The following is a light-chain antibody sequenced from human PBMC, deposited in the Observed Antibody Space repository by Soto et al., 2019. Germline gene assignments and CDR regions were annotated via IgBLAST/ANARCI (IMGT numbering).Light chain of an antibody. CDR2: DVS. CDR3: CSYAGSYTYV. V-gene: IGLV2-11*01. CDR1: SSDVGGYNY. J-gene: IGLJ1*01. Sequence: QSALTQPRSVSGSPGQSVTISCTGTSSDVGGYNYVSLYQHHPAKAPKLMIYDVSKRPSGVPDRFSGSKSGNTASLTISGLQAEDEADYYCCSYAGSYTYVFGAGTKVTVL.